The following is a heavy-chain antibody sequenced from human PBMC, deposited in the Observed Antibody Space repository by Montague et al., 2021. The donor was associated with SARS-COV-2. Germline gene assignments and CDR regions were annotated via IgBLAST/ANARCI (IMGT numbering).Heavy chain of an antibody. V-gene: IGHV3-48*03. CDR3: ARDVAIFGLENWLDP. D-gene: IGHD3-3*01. J-gene: IGHJ5*02. Sequence: SLRLSCAASGFTFSSYEMNWVRQAPGKGLEWVSYISSSGSTIYYXXSLKGRFTISRDNAKNSLYLQMNSLRAEDTAVYYCARDVAIFGLENWLDPWGQGTLVTVSS. CDR1: GFTFSSYE. CDR2: ISSSGSTI.